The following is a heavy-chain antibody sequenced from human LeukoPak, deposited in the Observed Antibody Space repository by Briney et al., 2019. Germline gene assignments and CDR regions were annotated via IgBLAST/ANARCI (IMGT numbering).Heavy chain of an antibody. CDR1: GGSISSYY. V-gene: IGHV4-59*01. Sequence: HSETLSLTCTVSGGSISSYYWSWIRQPPGKGLEWIGYIYYSGSTNYNPSLKSRVTISVDTSKNQFSLKLSSVTAADTAVYYCARANNFYDFWSGYYFDYWGQGTLVTVSS. CDR3: ARANNFYDFWSGYYFDY. CDR2: IYYSGST. D-gene: IGHD3-3*01. J-gene: IGHJ4*02.